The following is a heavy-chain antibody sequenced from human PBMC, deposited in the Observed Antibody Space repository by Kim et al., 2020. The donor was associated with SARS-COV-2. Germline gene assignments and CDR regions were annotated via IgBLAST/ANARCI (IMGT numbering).Heavy chain of an antibody. CDR3: ARPWGGYSYGYIDY. V-gene: IGHV3-11*03. J-gene: IGHJ4*02. Sequence: ADPRNGRLTISRDNAKNSLYLQMNSLRAEDTAVYYCARPWGGYSYGYIDYWGQGTLVTVSS. D-gene: IGHD5-18*01.